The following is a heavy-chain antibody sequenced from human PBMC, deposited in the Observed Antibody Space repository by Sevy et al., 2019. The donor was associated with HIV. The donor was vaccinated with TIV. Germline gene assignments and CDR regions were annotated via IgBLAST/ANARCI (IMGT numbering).Heavy chain of an antibody. CDR1: GYTLTHYY. CDR3: ARLTTMPTSDLYGMDV. D-gene: IGHD1-1*01. CDR2: INPNDGVT. J-gene: IGHJ6*02. V-gene: IGHV1-2*02. Sequence: ASVKVSCKASGYTLTHYYIHWVRQAPGQGLEWIAWINPNDGVTNYAQRFQGGVTVTRDTSISTAYMELRRLRSDDTAIYYCARLTTMPTSDLYGMDVWGQGTTVTVSS.